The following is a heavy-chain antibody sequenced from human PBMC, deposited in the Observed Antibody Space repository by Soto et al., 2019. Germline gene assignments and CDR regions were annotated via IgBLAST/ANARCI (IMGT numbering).Heavy chain of an antibody. CDR3: VRDPFPFDP. CDR1: GYTFNMYG. CDR2: ISGYNDNR. V-gene: IGHV1-18*04. Sequence: QAQLVQSGAEVKKPGASVKVSCKASGYTFNMYGISWVRQAPGQGLEWMGWISGYNDNRHYEEKFQGRATMTIGTSTTTAYMELRSLRSDDTAVYYCVRDPFPFDPWGQGTLVTVSS. J-gene: IGHJ5*02.